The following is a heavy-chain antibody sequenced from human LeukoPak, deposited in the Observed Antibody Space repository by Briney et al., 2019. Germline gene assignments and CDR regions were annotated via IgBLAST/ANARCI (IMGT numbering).Heavy chain of an antibody. J-gene: IGHJ3*02. D-gene: IGHD1-26*01. Sequence: GASVKVSCKAPGYTFTSYDINWVRQATGQGLEWMGWMNPNSGNTGYAQKFQGRVTMTRNTSISTAYMELSSLRSEDTAVYYCARAHSGSYFWSMYAFDIWGQGTMVTVSS. CDR2: MNPNSGNT. CDR1: GYTFTSYD. V-gene: IGHV1-8*02. CDR3: ARAHSGSYFWSMYAFDI.